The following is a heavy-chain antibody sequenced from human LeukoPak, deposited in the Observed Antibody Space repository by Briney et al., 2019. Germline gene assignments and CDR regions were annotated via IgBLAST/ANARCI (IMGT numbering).Heavy chain of an antibody. CDR1: GFTFSDFS. CDR2: ISGSGRTI. Sequence: GGSLRLSCAASGFTFSDFSMDWVRQTPGKGLEWISYISGSGRTIYYADSVKGRFTISRDDLKNSLFLQMNSLRTDDTAVYYCVRDFELGRFGPWGQGTLVIVSS. CDR3: VRDFELGRFGP. V-gene: IGHV3-48*04. D-gene: IGHD3-9*01. J-gene: IGHJ5*02.